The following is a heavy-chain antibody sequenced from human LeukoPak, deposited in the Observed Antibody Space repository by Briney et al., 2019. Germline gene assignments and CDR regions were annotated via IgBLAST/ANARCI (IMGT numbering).Heavy chain of an antibody. CDR1: GFTFSSYA. Sequence: GGSLRLSCAASGFTFSSYAMSWVRQAPGKGLEWVSGISGSSGSTYYVDSVKGRFTISRDNSKNTLYLQMNSLRAEDTAVYYCARDNVDTAMVDAFGIWGQGTMVTVSS. J-gene: IGHJ3*02. V-gene: IGHV3-23*01. D-gene: IGHD5-18*01. CDR3: ARDNVDTAMVDAFGI. CDR2: ISGSSGST.